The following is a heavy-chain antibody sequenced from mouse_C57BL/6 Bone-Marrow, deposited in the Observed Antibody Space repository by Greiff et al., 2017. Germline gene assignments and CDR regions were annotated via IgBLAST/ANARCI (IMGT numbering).Heavy chain of an antibody. V-gene: IGHV1-26*01. CDR2: INPNNGGT. D-gene: IGHD1-1*01. CDR1: GYTFTDYY. Sequence: EVQLQQSGPELVKPGASVKISCKASGYTFTDYYMNWVKQSHGKSLEWIGDINPNNGGTSYNQKFKGKATLTVDKSSSTAYMELSSLTSEDSAVYYCARDGSSFYWYFDVWGTGTTVTVSS. J-gene: IGHJ1*03. CDR3: ARDGSSFYWYFDV.